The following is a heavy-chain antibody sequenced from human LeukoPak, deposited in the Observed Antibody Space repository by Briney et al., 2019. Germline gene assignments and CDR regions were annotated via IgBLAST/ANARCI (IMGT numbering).Heavy chain of an antibody. CDR2: IYYSGST. V-gene: IGHV4-59*01. Sequence: SSETLSLTCTVSGGSISSYYWSWIRQPPGKAREGIGYIYYSGSTNYNPSLKSRITISVDTSKNQFSLKLSSVAAADKAVYYFARDVRYYYGSGNVILFDYWGQGTLVTVSS. CDR3: ARDVRYYYGSGNVILFDY. CDR1: GGSISSYY. D-gene: IGHD3-10*01. J-gene: IGHJ4*02.